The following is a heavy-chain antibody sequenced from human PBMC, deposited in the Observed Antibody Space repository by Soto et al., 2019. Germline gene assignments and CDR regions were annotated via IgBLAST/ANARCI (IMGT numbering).Heavy chain of an antibody. CDR2: ISYDGSKD. CDR3: ARASSVAGMASLNWGFDP. V-gene: IGHV3-30-3*01. CDR1: GFTFTSYA. D-gene: IGHD6-19*01. J-gene: IGHJ5*02. Sequence: GGSLRLSCAASGFTFTSYAMHWVRQAPGKGLEWVAVISYDGSKDYYTDSVKGRFTISRDNSKNTLSLQMNSLRAEDTAVYYCARASSVAGMASLNWGFDPWGQGTLVTVSS.